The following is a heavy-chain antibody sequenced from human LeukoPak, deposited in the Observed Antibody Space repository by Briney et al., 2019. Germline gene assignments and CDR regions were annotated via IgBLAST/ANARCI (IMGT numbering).Heavy chain of an antibody. CDR1: GGTFSSYA. CDR2: IIPILGIA. CDR3: ATDTAMDGGAFDI. D-gene: IGHD5-18*01. J-gene: IGHJ3*02. V-gene: IGHV1-69*04. Sequence: GASVKVSCKASGGTFSSYAIGWVRQAPGQGLEWMGRIIPILGIANYAQKFQCRVTITADKSTSTAYMELSSLRSEDTAVYYCATDTAMDGGAFDIWGQGTMVTVSS.